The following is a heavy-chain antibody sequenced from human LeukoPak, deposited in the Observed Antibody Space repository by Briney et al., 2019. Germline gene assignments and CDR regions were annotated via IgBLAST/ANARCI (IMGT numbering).Heavy chain of an antibody. CDR3: ARPRRMYGSGSYAFDI. CDR1: GFTFSDHF. Sequence: GGSLRLSCAASGFTFSDHFMDWVRQAPGKGLEWVANIKQDGSEKYYVDSVKGRFTISRDNAKKSLYLQMNSLRADDTAVYYCARPRRMYGSGSYAFDIWGQGTMVTVSS. J-gene: IGHJ3*02. V-gene: IGHV3-7*01. D-gene: IGHD3-10*01. CDR2: IKQDGSEK.